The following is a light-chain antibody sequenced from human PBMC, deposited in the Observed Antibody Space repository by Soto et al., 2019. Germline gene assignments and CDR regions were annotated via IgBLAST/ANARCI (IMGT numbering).Light chain of an antibody. CDR2: AAS. J-gene: IGKJ4*01. CDR1: QSISSY. Sequence: DIQLTQSPSFLSASVGDRVTITCRASQSISSYLHWYQQKPGKAPKLLIYAASSLQSGVPSRFSGSGSGTDFTLTISSLQPEDFATYYCQQSYSTLLTFGGGTKVDIK. V-gene: IGKV1-39*01. CDR3: QQSYSTLLT.